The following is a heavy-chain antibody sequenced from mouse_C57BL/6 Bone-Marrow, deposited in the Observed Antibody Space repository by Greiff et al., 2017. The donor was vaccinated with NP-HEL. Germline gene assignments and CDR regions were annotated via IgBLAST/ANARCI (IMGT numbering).Heavy chain of an antibody. CDR1: GYTFTSYW. CDR3: ARQATVVATDWYLDV. V-gene: IGHV1-55*01. J-gene: IGHJ1*03. Sequence: QVQLQQPGAELVKPGASVKMSCKASGYTFTSYWITWVKQRPGQGLEWIGDIYPGSGSTNYNEKFKSKATLTVDTSSSTAYMQLSSLTSEDSAVYDCARQATVVATDWYLDVWGTGTTVTVSS. CDR2: IYPGSGST. D-gene: IGHD1-1*01.